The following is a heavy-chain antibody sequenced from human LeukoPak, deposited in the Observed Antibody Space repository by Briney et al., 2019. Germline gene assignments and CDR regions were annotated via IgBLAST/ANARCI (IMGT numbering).Heavy chain of an antibody. CDR2: INPNSGGT. CDR3: ARDFSSTVFGWFDP. CDR1: GYTFTGYY. V-gene: IGHV1-2*02. Sequence: ASVKVSCKASGYTFTGYYMHWVRQAPGQGLEWMGWINPNSGGTNYAQKFQGRVTMTRDTSISTAYMELSRLRSDDTAVYYCARDFSSTVFGWFDPWGQGTLVTVSS. D-gene: IGHD3-10*01. J-gene: IGHJ5*02.